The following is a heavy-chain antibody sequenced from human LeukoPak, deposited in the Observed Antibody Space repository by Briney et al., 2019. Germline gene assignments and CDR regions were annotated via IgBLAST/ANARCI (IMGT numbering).Heavy chain of an antibody. D-gene: IGHD3-10*01. J-gene: IGHJ4*02. CDR3: ARGLLWFGESYFDY. V-gene: IGHV4-34*01. Sequence: SETLSLTCAVYGGSFSGYYWSWIRQPPGKGLEWIGEINHSGSTNYNPSLKSRVTISVDTSKNQFSLKLSSVTAADTAVCYCARGLLWFGESYFDYWGQGTLVTVSS. CDR1: GGSFSGYY. CDR2: INHSGST.